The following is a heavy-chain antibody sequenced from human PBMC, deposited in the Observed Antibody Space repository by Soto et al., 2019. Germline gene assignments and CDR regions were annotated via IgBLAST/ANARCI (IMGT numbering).Heavy chain of an antibody. J-gene: IGHJ4*02. Sequence: GGSLRLSCAASGITFIADAMSWVRQAPGKGLEWVSAISGSGATTYYADSVKRRFTISRDKSKNTLYLQMTSLRAEDTALYCCAKPFSSDWYDYFDYWGQGSLVTVSS. D-gene: IGHD6-13*01. CDR1: GITFIADA. CDR2: ISGSGATT. V-gene: IGHV3-23*01. CDR3: AKPFSSDWYDYFDY.